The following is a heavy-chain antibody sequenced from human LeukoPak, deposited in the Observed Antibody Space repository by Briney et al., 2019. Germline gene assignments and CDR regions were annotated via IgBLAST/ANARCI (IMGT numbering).Heavy chain of an antibody. CDR1: GFTFSSYA. D-gene: IGHD3-9*01. V-gene: IGHV3-66*01. Sequence: GGSLRLSCAASGFTFSSYAMYWVRQAPGKGLEWVSVIYDGGFTEYTDSVKGRFTISRDNSKNTLDLQMNSLRAEDTAVYYCARVMGRLVRNWYFDLWGRGTLVTVSS. CDR2: IYDGGFT. CDR3: ARVMGRLVRNWYFDL. J-gene: IGHJ2*01.